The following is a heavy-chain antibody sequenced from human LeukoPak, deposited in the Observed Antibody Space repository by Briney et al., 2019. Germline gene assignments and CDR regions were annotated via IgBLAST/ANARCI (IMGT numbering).Heavy chain of an antibody. V-gene: IGHV3-23*01. CDR2: ISGSGGST. CDR1: GFTFSSYA. J-gene: IGHJ4*02. CDR3: AKYDRYSSSWLLDY. D-gene: IGHD6-13*01. Sequence: GGSLRLSCAASGFTFSSYAMSWVRQAPGKGLEWVSAISGSGGSTYYAGSVKGRFTISRDNVKNTQYLQMHSLRAEDTAVYDSAKYDRYSSSWLLDYWGQGTLVTVSS.